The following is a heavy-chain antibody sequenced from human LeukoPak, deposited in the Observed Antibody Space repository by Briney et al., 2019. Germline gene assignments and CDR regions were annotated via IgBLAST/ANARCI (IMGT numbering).Heavy chain of an antibody. CDR1: GFTFSSYS. CDR3: ARQKAVVVVAATPDEDYGDYVDYYYYMDV. V-gene: IGHV3-7*01. CDR2: IKEDGSEK. D-gene: IGHD2-15*01. J-gene: IGHJ6*03. Sequence: GGSLRLSCAASGFTFSSYSMSWVRQAPGKGLEWVANIKEDGSEKYYVDSVKGRLTISRDNAKNSLSLQIKSLRAEDTAVYYCARQKAVVVVAATPDEDYGDYVDYYYYMDVWGKGTTVTVSS.